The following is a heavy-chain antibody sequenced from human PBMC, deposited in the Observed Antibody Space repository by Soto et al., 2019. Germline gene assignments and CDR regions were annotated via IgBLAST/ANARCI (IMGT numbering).Heavy chain of an antibody. CDR2: ISGSGGST. D-gene: IGHD5-12*01. Sequence: GGSLKLSFAASGFTFSSNPMGWVRQAQGKGLEWVSAISGSGGSTYYADSVKGRFTISRDNSKNTLYLQMNSLRAEDTAVYYCARDPHRSAFSGYGYFDYWGQGTLVTVSS. CDR3: ARDPHRSAFSGYGYFDY. V-gene: IGHV3-23*01. J-gene: IGHJ4*02. CDR1: GFTFSSNP.